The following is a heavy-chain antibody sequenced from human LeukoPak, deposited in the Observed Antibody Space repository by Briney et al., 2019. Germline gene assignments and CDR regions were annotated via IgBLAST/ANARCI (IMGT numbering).Heavy chain of an antibody. CDR2: ISGSGGST. D-gene: IGHD5-24*01. Sequence: GGSLRLSCEASGFTFSNYGLNWVRQAPGKGLEWVSAISGSGGSTYYADSVKGRFTISRDNSKNTLYLQMNSLRAEDTAVYYCGREMATILRSPLDYWGQGTLVTVSS. CDR1: GFTFSNYG. V-gene: IGHV3-23*01. CDR3: GREMATILRSPLDY. J-gene: IGHJ4*02.